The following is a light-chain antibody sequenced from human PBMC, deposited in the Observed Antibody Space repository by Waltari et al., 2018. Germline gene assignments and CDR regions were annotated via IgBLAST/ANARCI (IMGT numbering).Light chain of an antibody. Sequence: QSALTQPASVSGSPGQSITISCTGTSSDVGGYNYVSWYQQHPGKAPNLRIYDVSNRPTGVSNLFYGSNSGNTASLTISGLRADDEAEYYCSSYTSSSTRVVFGGGTKLTVL. CDR2: DVS. CDR1: SSDVGGYNY. CDR3: SSYTSSSTRVV. V-gene: IGLV2-14*03. J-gene: IGLJ2*01.